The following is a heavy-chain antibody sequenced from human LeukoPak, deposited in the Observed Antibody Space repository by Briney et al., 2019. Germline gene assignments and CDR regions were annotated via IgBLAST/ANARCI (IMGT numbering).Heavy chain of an antibody. Sequence: GGSLRLSYAASGFTFSSYVMTWVRQAPGKGLEWVSSISGSGISTYYSDSVKGRFMISRDNSKNMLYLQMNSLRAEDTAIYYCAKGDNDILTGYYNSFDYWGQGTLVTVSS. CDR2: ISGSGIST. CDR1: GFTFSSYV. CDR3: AKGDNDILTGYYNSFDY. J-gene: IGHJ4*02. V-gene: IGHV3-23*01. D-gene: IGHD3-9*01.